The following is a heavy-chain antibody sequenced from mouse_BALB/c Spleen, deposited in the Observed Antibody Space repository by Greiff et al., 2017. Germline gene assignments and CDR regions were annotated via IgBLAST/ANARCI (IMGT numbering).Heavy chain of an antibody. CDR2: IYPSDSYT. CDR3: RTGDY. J-gene: IGHJ2*01. Sequence: QVQLQQPGAELVRPGASVKLSCKASGYTFTSYWINWVKQRPGQGLEWIGNIYPSDSYTNYNQKFKDKATLTVDKSSSTAYMQLSSPTSEDSAVYYCRTGDYWGQGTTLTVSS. V-gene: IGHV1-69*02. CDR1: GYTFTSYW. D-gene: IGHD4-1*01.